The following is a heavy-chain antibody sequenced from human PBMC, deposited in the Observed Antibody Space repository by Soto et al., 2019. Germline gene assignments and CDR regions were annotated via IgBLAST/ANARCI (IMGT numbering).Heavy chain of an antibody. CDR3: ARVVSPGRYYYYYGMDV. CDR1: GYTFTSYG. Sequence: QVQLVQSGAEVKKPGASVKVSCKASGYTFTSYGISWVRQAPGQGLEWMGWISAYNGNTNYAQKLQGRVTMTTDTSTSTAYMELRSLRSDDTAMYYCARVVSPGRYYYYYGMDVWGQGTTVTVSS. J-gene: IGHJ6*02. D-gene: IGHD1-26*01. CDR2: ISAYNGNT. V-gene: IGHV1-18*01.